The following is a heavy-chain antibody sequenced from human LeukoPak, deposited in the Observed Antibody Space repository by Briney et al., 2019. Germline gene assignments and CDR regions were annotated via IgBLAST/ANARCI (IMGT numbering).Heavy chain of an antibody. CDR1: GFTFSSYG. Sequence: GRSLRLSCAASGFTFSSYGMHWVRQAPGKGLEWVAVIWYDGSNKYYADSVKGRFTISRDNSENTLYLQMNSLRAEDTAVYYCANNLRFLEWLDMDVWGKGTTVTVSS. D-gene: IGHD3-3*01. J-gene: IGHJ6*03. V-gene: IGHV3-33*06. CDR3: ANNLRFLEWLDMDV. CDR2: IWYDGSNK.